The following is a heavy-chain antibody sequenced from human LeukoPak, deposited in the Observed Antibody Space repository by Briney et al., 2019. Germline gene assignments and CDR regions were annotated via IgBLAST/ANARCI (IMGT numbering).Heavy chain of an antibody. Sequence: ASVKVSCKASGYTFTSYYMHWVRQARGHGGEWMGIINPSGGSTSYAQKFQGRVTMTRDTSTSTVYMELNSLRSEDTAVYYCARPNGPYGALYALDIWGQGTVVTVSS. J-gene: IGHJ3*02. CDR1: GYTFTSYY. CDR2: INPSGGST. D-gene: IGHD4-17*01. CDR3: ARPNGPYGALYALDI. V-gene: IGHV1-46*01.